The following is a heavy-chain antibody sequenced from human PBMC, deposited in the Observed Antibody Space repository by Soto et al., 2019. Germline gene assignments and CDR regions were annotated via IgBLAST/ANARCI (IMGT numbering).Heavy chain of an antibody. J-gene: IGHJ4*02. D-gene: IGHD3-10*01. CDR1: GYIFITYG. CDR2: ISPYNGNT. CDR3: ARDLDGSGSYYTDH. V-gene: IGHV1-18*01. Sequence: ASVKVSCKASGYIFITYGISWVRQAPGQGLEWMGRISPYNGNTNYAQNLQGRVTMTTDTSTSTAYMELRGLRSDDTAVYYCARDLDGSGSYYTDHCGQGTKVTVYS.